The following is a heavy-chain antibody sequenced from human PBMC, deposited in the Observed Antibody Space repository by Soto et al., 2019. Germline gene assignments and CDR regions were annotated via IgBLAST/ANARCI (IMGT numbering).Heavy chain of an antibody. D-gene: IGHD1-7*01. V-gene: IGHV1-2*02. CDR1: GYTFTGYY. CDR2: INPNSGGT. J-gene: IGHJ6*02. CDR3: AAGTITGTSYYYGMDV. Sequence: ASLKVSCKASGYTFTGYYMHWVRQAPGQGLEWMGWINPNSGGTNYAQKFQGRVTMTRDTSTSTAYMELSSLRSEDTAVYYCAAGTITGTSYYYGMDVWGQGTTVTVSS.